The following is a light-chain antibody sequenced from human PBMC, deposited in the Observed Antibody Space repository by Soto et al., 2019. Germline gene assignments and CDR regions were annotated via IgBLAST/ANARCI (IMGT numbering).Light chain of an antibody. V-gene: IGKV3-20*01. CDR3: QQYGSSPTWT. Sequence: EIVLTQSPCTLSLSPGERATLSCRAGQSVSSNNLAWYQQRPGQAPRVVIYGASSRATGIPDRFSGSGSGTDFTLTISRLEPEDFAVYYCQQYGSSPTWTFGQGTKV. CDR2: GAS. CDR1: QSVSSNN. J-gene: IGKJ1*01.